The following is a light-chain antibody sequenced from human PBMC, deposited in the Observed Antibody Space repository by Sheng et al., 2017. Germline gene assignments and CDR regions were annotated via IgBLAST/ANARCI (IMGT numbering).Light chain of an antibody. CDR1: SSDVGVYDY. CDR2: DVS. J-gene: IGLJ3*02. V-gene: IGLV2-14*03. Sequence: QSALTQPASVSGSPGQSITISCTGTSSDVGVYDYVSWYQHHPGKAPKVMIYDVSLRPSGVSDRFSGSKSGNTASLTISALQADDEADYYCSSFESSLTVVFGGGTKLTVL. CDR3: SSFESSLTVV.